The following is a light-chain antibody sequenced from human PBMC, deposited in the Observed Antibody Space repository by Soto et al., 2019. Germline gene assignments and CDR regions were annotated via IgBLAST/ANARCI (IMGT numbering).Light chain of an antibody. CDR1: NIGSKN. CDR2: RDS. CDR3: QVWDSSTVRV. V-gene: IGLV3-9*01. J-gene: IGLJ3*02. Sequence: SYELTQPLSVSVALGQTARITCGGNNIGSKNVHWYQQKPGQAPVLVIYRDSNRPSGIRERFSGSNSGNTATLTISRAQAGDEADYYCQVWDSSTVRVFGGGTKLTVL.